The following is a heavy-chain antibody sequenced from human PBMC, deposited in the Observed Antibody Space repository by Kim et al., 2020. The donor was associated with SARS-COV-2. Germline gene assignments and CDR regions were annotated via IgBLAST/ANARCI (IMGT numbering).Heavy chain of an antibody. CDR2: ISSSSSYI. J-gene: IGHJ4*02. CDR1: GFTFSSYS. D-gene: IGHD6-13*01. Sequence: GGSLRLSCAASGFTFSSYSMNWVRQAPGKGLEWVSSISSSSSYIYYADSVKGRFTISRDNAKNSLYLQMNSLRAEDTAVYYCTVIAAGGGGEGYWGQGTLVTVSS. CDR3: TVIAAGGGGEGY. V-gene: IGHV3-21*01.